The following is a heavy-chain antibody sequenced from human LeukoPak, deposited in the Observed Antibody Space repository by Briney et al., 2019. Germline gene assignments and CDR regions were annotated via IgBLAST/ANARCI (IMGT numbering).Heavy chain of an antibody. J-gene: IGHJ4*02. Sequence: GESLKISCKGSGYSFTSYWIGWVRQMPGKGLEWMGIIYPGDSDTRYSPSFQGQVTISADKSISTAYLQWSSLKASDTAMYYCARIYCGGGSCRNLDYWGQGTLVTVSS. D-gene: IGHD2-15*01. V-gene: IGHV5-51*01. CDR2: IYPGDSDT. CDR1: GYSFTSYW. CDR3: ARIYCGGGSCRNLDY.